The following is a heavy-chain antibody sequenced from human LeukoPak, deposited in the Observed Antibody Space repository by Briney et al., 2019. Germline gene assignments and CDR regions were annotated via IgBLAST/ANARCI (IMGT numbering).Heavy chain of an antibody. CDR1: GYIFLHYQ. CDR2: INHDSGGT. J-gene: IGHJ4*02. V-gene: IGHV1-2*02. Sequence: ASVKDSRKASGYIFLHYQIHWVRQAPGQGLEFLGGINHDSGGTNYPQKFQGRVTLTRHTSISTAYMELSRLRSDDTDVYYCVTLGATNFDYWGQGTLVTVSS. D-gene: IGHD1-26*01. CDR3: VTLGATNFDY.